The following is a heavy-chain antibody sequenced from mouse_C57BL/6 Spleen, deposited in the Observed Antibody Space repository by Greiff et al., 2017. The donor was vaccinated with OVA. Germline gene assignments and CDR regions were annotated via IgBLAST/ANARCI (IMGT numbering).Heavy chain of an antibody. Sequence: VQLKESGAELVRPGASVKLSCTASGFNIKDDYMHWVKQRPEQGLEWIGWIDPENGDTEYASKFQGKATITADTSSNTAYLQLSSLTSEDTAVYYCTANWEGAYWGQGTLVTVS. V-gene: IGHV14-4*01. CDR2: IDPENGDT. CDR1: GFNIKDDY. CDR3: TANWEGAY. J-gene: IGHJ3*01. D-gene: IGHD4-1*01.